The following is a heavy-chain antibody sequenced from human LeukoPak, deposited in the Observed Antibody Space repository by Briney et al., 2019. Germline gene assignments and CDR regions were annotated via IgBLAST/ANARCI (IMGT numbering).Heavy chain of an antibody. D-gene: IGHD2-15*01. V-gene: IGHV4-39*01. J-gene: IGHJ4*02. Sequence: SETLSLTCTVSGGSISIRGYFWGWILQPPGKGLEWIGSIYYSGSIYYNPSLKSRVTISVDTSKKQFSLKLSSVTAAETAVYYCARNRGYCSGGRCSGEGFDYWGQGTLVTVSS. CDR1: GGSISIRGYF. CDR2: IYYSGSI. CDR3: ARNRGYCSGGRCSGEGFDY.